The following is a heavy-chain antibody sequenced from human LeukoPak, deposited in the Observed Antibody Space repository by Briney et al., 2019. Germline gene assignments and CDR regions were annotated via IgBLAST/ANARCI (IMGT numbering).Heavy chain of an antibody. CDR1: GXTFSSYW. V-gene: IGHV3-7*04. J-gene: IGHJ4*02. D-gene: IGHD4-17*01. Sequence: GGSLRLSCAASGXTFSSYWVSWVPQAPGKGLEWVVNVKQDGSEKYYVDSVRGRFTISRDNAKNSLYLQMNSRRAEDTAVYYCARVIRVDDGSQWGQGTLVTVSS. CDR3: ARVIRVDDGSQ. CDR2: VKQDGSEK.